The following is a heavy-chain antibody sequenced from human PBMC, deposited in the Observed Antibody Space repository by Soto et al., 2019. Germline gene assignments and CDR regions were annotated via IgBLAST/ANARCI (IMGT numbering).Heavy chain of an antibody. V-gene: IGHV1-69*01. CDR1: GGTFSSYA. J-gene: IGHJ4*02. CDR3: ASYCSGGSCVPDY. Sequence: QVQLVQSGAEVKKPGSSVKVSCKASGGTFSSYAISWVRQAPGQGLEWMGGIIPIFGTANYAQKFQGRVTITADEDTSTAYMELSSLISEDTAVYYCASYCSGGSCVPDYWGQGTLVTVSS. D-gene: IGHD2-15*01. CDR2: IIPIFGTA.